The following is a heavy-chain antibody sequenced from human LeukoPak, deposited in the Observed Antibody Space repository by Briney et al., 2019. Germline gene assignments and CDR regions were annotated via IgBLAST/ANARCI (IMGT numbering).Heavy chain of an antibody. V-gene: IGHV1-2*02. CDR2: INPNSGGT. Sequence: ASVKVSCKASGYTFTGYYMHWVRQAPGQGLEWMGWINPNSGGTNYAQKFQGRVTMTRDTSISTAYMELSRLRSDDTAVYYCARDVTMVRGNYYYYYYMDVWGKGTTVTISS. CDR1: GYTFTGYY. J-gene: IGHJ6*03. D-gene: IGHD3-10*01. CDR3: ARDVTMVRGNYYYYYYMDV.